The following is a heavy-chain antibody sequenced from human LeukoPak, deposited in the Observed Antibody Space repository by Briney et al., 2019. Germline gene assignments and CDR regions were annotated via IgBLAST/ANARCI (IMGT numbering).Heavy chain of an antibody. Sequence: GGSLRLSCAASGFTFSSYAMSWVRQAPGKGLEWVSAISGSGGSTYYADFVKGRFTISRDNSKNTLYLQMNSLRAEDTAVYYCAKNIPKYCTNGVCYIYYGMDVWGQGTTVTVSS. J-gene: IGHJ6*02. D-gene: IGHD2-8*01. CDR3: AKNIPKYCTNGVCYIYYGMDV. CDR2: ISGSGGST. CDR1: GFTFSSYA. V-gene: IGHV3-23*01.